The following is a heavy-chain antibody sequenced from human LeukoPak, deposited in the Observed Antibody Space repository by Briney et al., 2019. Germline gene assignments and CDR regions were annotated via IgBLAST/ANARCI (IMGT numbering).Heavy chain of an antibody. D-gene: IGHD3-10*01. CDR1: GFTFSSYW. V-gene: IGHV3-74*01. Sequence: GGSLRLSCSASGFTFSSYWMHWVRQAPGKGLVWVSRINSDGSSTSYADSVKGRFTISRGNAKNTLYLQMNSLGAEDTAVYYCARGGATMAYYWGQGTLVTVSS. CDR3: ARGGATMAYY. CDR2: INSDGSST. J-gene: IGHJ4*02.